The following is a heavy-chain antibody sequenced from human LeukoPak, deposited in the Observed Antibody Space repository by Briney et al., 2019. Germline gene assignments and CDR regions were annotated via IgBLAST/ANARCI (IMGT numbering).Heavy chain of an antibody. CDR1: GGSVSSGIYF. V-gene: IGHV4-61*01. J-gene: IGHJ4*02. Sequence: PSETLSLTCTVSGGSVSSGIYFWSWIRQSPGKGLEWIGYVSYSGSTAYNPSLKSRVTISSDTSRNQFSLKLRSVAAADTAVYYCARAPRVGWYGYWGQGTLVTVSS. CDR3: ARAPRVGWYGY. D-gene: IGHD6-19*01. CDR2: VSYSGST.